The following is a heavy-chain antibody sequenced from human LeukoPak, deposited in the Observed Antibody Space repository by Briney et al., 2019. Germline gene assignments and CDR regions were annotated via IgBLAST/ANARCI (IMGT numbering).Heavy chain of an antibody. Sequence: AASVKVSCKASGYTFTGYYMHWVRQAPGQGLEWMGWINPNSGGTNYAQKFQGRVTMTRDTSISTAYMELSRLRSDDTAVYYCARVWGHGTLDAFDIWGQGTMVTVSS. CDR1: GYTFTGYY. D-gene: IGHD1-14*01. CDR3: ARVWGHGTLDAFDI. CDR2: INPNSGGT. J-gene: IGHJ3*02. V-gene: IGHV1-2*02.